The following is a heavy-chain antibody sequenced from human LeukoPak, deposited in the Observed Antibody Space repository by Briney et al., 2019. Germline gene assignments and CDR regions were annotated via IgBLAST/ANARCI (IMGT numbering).Heavy chain of an antibody. D-gene: IGHD4-23*01. CDR3: ARWGRDYGGNLRRFDP. Sequence: PSETLSLTCAVYGGSFSGYYWSWIGQPPGKGLEWIGEINQSGSTNYNPSLKSRVTISVDTSKNQFSLKLSSVTAADTAVYYCARWGRDYGGNLRRFDPWGQGTLVTV. V-gene: IGHV4-34*01. CDR1: GGSFSGYY. J-gene: IGHJ5*02. CDR2: INQSGST.